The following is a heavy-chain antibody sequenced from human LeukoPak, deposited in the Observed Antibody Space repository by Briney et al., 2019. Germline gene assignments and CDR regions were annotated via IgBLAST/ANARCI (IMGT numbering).Heavy chain of an antibody. V-gene: IGHV4-34*01. D-gene: IGHD6-13*01. CDR3: ARSKQQLVRRYYFDY. J-gene: IGHJ4*02. CDR1: GGSFSGYY. Sequence: SETLSLTRAVYGGSFSGYYWSWIRQPPGKGLEWIGEINHSGSTNYNPSLKSRVTISVDTSKNQFSLKLSSVTAADTAVYYCARSKQQLVRRYYFDYWGQGTLVTVSS. CDR2: INHSGST.